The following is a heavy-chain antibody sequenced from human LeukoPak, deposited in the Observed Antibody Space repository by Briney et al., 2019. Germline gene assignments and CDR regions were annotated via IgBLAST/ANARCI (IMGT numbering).Heavy chain of an antibody. J-gene: IGHJ4*02. CDR2: IYYSGST. CDR1: GGSISSSSYY. V-gene: IGHV4-39*01. D-gene: IGHD5-12*01. Sequence: SETLSLTCTVSGGSISSSSYYWGWIRQPPGKGLEWIGSIYYSGSTYYNPSLKSRVTISVDTSKNQFSLKLSSVTAADTAVYYCARHQVGYNLGIDYWGQGTLVTVSS. CDR3: ARHQVGYNLGIDY.